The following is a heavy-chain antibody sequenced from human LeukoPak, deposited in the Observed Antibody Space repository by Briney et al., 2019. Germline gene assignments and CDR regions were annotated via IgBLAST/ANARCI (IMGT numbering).Heavy chain of an antibody. J-gene: IGHJ4*02. CDR3: AVLQGLFDY. CDR1: GFTFSNYG. D-gene: IGHD2-8*01. CDR2: IWYEGSNK. V-gene: IGHV3-33*01. Sequence: GRSLRLSCVASGFTFSNYGIHWVRQAPGKGLEWVGIIWYEGSNKYYADSVKGRFTISRDNSKNTVYLQMNSLRAEDTAVYSCAVLQGLFDYWGQGALVTVSS.